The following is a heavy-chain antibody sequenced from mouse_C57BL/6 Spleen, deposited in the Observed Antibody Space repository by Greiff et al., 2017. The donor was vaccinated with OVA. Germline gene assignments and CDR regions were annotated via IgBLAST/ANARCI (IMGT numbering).Heavy chain of an antibody. J-gene: IGHJ1*03. CDR1: GFTFSDYY. CDR3: ARCYYGSSYDWYFDV. Sequence: DVMLVESGGGLVQPGGSLKLSCAASGFTFSDYYMYWVRQPPEKRLEWVAYISNGGGSTYYPDTVKGRFTISSDNAKNTLYLQMSRLKSEDTAMYYCARCYYGSSYDWYFDVWGTGTTVTVSS. V-gene: IGHV5-12*01. CDR2: ISNGGGST. D-gene: IGHD1-1*01.